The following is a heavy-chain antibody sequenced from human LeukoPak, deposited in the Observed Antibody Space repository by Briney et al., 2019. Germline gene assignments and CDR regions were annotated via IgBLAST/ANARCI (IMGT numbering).Heavy chain of an antibody. CDR2: IYYSGGT. V-gene: IGHV4-31*03. J-gene: IGHJ3*02. D-gene: IGHD3-16*01. CDR1: GGSISSGGYY. Sequence: PSQTLSLTCTVSGGSISSGGYYWSWIRQHPGKGLEWIGYIYYSGGTYYNPSLKSRVTISVDTSKNQFSLKLSSVTAADTTVYYCARGEGADAFDIWGQGTMVTVSS. CDR3: ARGEGADAFDI.